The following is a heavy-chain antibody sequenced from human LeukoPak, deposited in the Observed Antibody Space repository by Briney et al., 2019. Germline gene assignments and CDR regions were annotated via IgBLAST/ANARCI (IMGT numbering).Heavy chain of an antibody. Sequence: GGSLRLSCAASGFTFSSYWMHWVRQAPGKGLVWVSRINSDGSSTSYADSVRGRFTISRDNAKNTLYLQMNSLRAEDTAVYYCATMPGQASSGLLGSDYWGQGTLVTVSS. CDR1: GFTFSSYW. CDR3: ATMPGQASSGLLGSDY. CDR2: INSDGSST. V-gene: IGHV3-74*01. D-gene: IGHD2/OR15-2a*01. J-gene: IGHJ4*02.